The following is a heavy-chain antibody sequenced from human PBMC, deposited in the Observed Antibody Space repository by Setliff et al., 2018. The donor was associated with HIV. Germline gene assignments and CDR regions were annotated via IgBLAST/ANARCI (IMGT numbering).Heavy chain of an antibody. V-gene: IGHV4-61*02. CDR1: GGSISSGSYY. CDR2: IYASGST. CDR3: ARRFGRALPD. D-gene: IGHD3-16*01. Sequence: PSETLSLTCTVSGGSISSGSYYWSWIRQPAGKGLEWIGRIYASGSTNYNPSLKSRVTTSVDTSKNQFSLKLGSVTAADTAMYYCARRFGRALPDWGQGTLVTVSS. J-gene: IGHJ4*02.